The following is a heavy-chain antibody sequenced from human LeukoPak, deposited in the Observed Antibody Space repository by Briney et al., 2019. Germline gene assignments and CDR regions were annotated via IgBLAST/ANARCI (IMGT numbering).Heavy chain of an antibody. D-gene: IGHD2-2*01. CDR2: IYYSGST. CDR3: ARVGDIVVVPAAIYAFDI. Sequence: SETLSLTCTVSGGSISGSGYYWGWIRQPPGKGLEWIGSIYYSGSTFYNPSLKSRVTVSVDTSKNQFSLKLSSVTAADTAVYYCARVGDIVVVPAAIYAFDIWGQGTMVTVSS. CDR1: GGSISGSGYY. V-gene: IGHV4-39*07. J-gene: IGHJ3*02.